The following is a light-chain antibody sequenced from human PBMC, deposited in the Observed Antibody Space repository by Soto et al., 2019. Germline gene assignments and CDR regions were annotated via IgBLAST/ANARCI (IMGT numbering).Light chain of an antibody. CDR2: VDR. CDR3: QVWDSISEPVI. CDR1: NIGIKS. V-gene: IGLV3-21*02. J-gene: IGLJ2*01. Sequence: SYVVAQPPSVSVAPGQTAWITCGGNNIGIKSVHWYQQKSGQAPVLVVYVDRDRPSGIPERFSGSNSGNSATLTISRVEAGDEADYYCQVWDSISEPVIFGGGTKLTVL.